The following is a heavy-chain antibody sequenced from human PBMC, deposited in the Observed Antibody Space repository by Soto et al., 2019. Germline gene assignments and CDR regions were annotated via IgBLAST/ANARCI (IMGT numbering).Heavy chain of an antibody. D-gene: IGHD1-26*01. CDR2: ISGSGGST. V-gene: IGHV3-23*01. J-gene: IGHJ4*02. CDR3: ARRGSGSYYDY. CDR1: GFTFSSYA. Sequence: EVQLLESGGGWVQPGGSLRLSCAASGFTFSSYAMRWVRQAPGKGLEWVSAISGSGGSTYYADSVKGRFTISRDNSKNTVYLQMNSLRGEDTAVYYCARRGSGSYYDYWGQGTLVTVSS.